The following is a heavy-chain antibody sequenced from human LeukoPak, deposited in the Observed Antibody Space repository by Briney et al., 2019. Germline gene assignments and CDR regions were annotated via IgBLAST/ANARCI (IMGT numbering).Heavy chain of an antibody. CDR2: ISGSGGST. Sequence: GGSLRLSCAASGFTFSSHGTSWVRQAPGKGPEWFSIISGSGGSTHYADSVKGRFIISRDNSKNTLYLQMNSLRAEDTAVYYCAKCRGWDSSGWPIDYWGQGTLVTVSS. V-gene: IGHV3-23*01. J-gene: IGHJ4*02. D-gene: IGHD6-19*01. CDR1: GFTFSSHG. CDR3: AKCRGWDSSGWPIDY.